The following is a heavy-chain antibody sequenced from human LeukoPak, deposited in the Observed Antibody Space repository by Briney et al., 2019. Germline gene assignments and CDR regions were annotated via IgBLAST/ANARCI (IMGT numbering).Heavy chain of an antibody. CDR3: ARGREGSGYDYLFDY. CDR1: GGSTSSGGYY. Sequence: SETLSLTCTVSGGSTSSGGYYWSWIRQHPGKGLEWIGYIYYSGSAYYNPSLKSRVTISVDTSKNQFSLKLSSVTAADTAVYYCARGREGSGYDYLFDYWGQGTLVTVSP. V-gene: IGHV4-31*03. J-gene: IGHJ4*02. D-gene: IGHD5-12*01. CDR2: IYYSGSA.